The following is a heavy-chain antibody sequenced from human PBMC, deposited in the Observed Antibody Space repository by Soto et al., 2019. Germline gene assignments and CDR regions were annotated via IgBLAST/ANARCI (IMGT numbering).Heavy chain of an antibody. CDR2: IIPILGIA. D-gene: IGHD1-26*01. V-gene: IGHV1-69*02. Sequence: QVQLVQSGAAVKKPGSSVKVSCKASGGTFSSDTISSVRQAPGQGLEWMGRIIPILGIANYAQKFQGRVTITANKCTSPAYMELSSLRSEDTAVYYCARGLGGATQGLSYWGQGTLVTVSS. CDR1: GGTFSSDT. CDR3: ARGLGGATQGLSY. J-gene: IGHJ4*02.